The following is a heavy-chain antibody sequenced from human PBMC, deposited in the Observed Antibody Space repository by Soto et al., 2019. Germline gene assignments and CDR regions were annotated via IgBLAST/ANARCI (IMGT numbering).Heavy chain of an antibody. J-gene: IGHJ6*02. Sequence: QVQLVQSGAEEKKPGASVKVSCKASGYTFTSYAMHWVRQAPGQRLEWMGWINAGNGNTKYSQNFQGRVTITRDTSASTAYMELSSLRSEDTAVYYCARDPSYYGMDVLGQGTTVTVSS. CDR2: INAGNGNT. CDR1: GYTFTSYA. CDR3: ARDPSYYGMDV. V-gene: IGHV1-3*05.